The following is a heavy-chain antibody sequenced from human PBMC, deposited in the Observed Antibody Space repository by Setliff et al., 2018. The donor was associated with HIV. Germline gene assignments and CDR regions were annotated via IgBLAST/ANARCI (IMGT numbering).Heavy chain of an antibody. CDR1: GHSFTNYW. D-gene: IGHD1-26*01. CDR3: VRLGIRVGWFDS. J-gene: IGHJ5*01. CDR2: IYPGDSDT. V-gene: IGHV5-51*01. Sequence: PGESLKISCKGSGHSFTNYWIGWVRQMPGKGLEWMGTIYPGDSDTTNNPSFQGQVTISADKSINTAYLQLSSLRASDTATYYCVRLGIRVGWFDSWGQGTLVTVSS.